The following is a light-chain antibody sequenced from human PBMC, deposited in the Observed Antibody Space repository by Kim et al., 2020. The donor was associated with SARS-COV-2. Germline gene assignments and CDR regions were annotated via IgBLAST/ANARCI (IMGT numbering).Light chain of an antibody. V-gene: IGKV1-39*01. CDR1: QTVSTY. CDR3: HQTRRIPQT. Sequence: ASIGDRVTITCRASQTVSTYLNWYQQKPGKAPKVLIQSASSLQNGVPSRFSGRGSGTEFTLTISSLQPEDSATYFCHQTRRIPQTFGQGTKVDIK. CDR2: SAS. J-gene: IGKJ2*01.